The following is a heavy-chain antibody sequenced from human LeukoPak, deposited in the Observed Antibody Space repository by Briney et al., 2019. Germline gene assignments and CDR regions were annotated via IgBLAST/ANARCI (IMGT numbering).Heavy chain of an antibody. V-gene: IGHV3-23*01. Sequence: AGGSLRLSCAASGFTFSSYAMSWVRQAPGKGLEWVSAISGSGGSTYYADSVKGRFTISRDNSKNTLYLQMNSLRAEDTAVYYCAKSTSYYYDSSDPYYFDYWAREPWSPSPQ. CDR3: AKSTSYYYDSSDPYYFDY. J-gene: IGHJ4*02. D-gene: IGHD3-22*01. CDR2: ISGSGGST. CDR1: GFTFSSYA.